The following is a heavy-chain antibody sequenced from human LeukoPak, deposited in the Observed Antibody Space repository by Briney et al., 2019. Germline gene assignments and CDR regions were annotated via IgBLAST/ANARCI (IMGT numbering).Heavy chain of an antibody. D-gene: IGHD3-22*01. CDR2: ISGSGGST. Sequence: PGGSLRLSCAASGFTFSSYAMSWVRQAPGKGLEWVSAISGSGGSTYYADSVKSRFTISRDNSKNTLYLQMNSLRAEDTAVYYCAKDTEYYDSSGPMWGQGTLVTVSS. CDR1: GFTFSSYA. J-gene: IGHJ4*02. V-gene: IGHV3-23*01. CDR3: AKDTEYYDSSGPM.